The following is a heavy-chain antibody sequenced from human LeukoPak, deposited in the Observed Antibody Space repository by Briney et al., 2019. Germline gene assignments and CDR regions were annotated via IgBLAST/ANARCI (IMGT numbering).Heavy chain of an antibody. J-gene: IGHJ4*02. V-gene: IGHV3-64D*09. Sequence: GGSLRLSCSASGFTFSSYAMHWVRQAPGKGLEYVSAISHDGVTTYYADSVKGRFTISRDNSKNTLFLQMSSLRPEDTALYYCVTLAVAGYWGQGTVVTVSS. CDR2: ISHDGVTT. D-gene: IGHD6-19*01. CDR3: VTLAVAGY. CDR1: GFTFSSYA.